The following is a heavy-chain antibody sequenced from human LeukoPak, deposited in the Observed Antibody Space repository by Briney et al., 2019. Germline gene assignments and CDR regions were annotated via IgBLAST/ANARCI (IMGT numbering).Heavy chain of an antibody. V-gene: IGHV3-21*01. J-gene: IGHJ3*02. D-gene: IGHD3-22*01. CDR2: ITTGSFYI. CDR3: ARGYYYDNSGYFSVNPRHDAFDI. CDR1: GFTFSSYT. Sequence: KAGGSLRLSCAASGFTFSSYTMNWVRQAPGKGPEWVSSITTGSFYIYSADSVKGRFTISRDNAQNSLYLQMNSLRAEDTAVYYCARGYYYDNSGYFSVNPRHDAFDIWGQGTMVTVSS.